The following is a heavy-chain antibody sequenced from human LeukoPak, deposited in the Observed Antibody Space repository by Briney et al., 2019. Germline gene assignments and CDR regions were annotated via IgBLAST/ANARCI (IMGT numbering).Heavy chain of an antibody. Sequence: PSQTLSLTCTVSGGSISSGDYYWSWIRQHPGKGLEWIGYIYYSGSTYYNPSLKSRVTISVDTSKNQFSLKLSSVAAADTAVYYCVGSGSYYNAAYWGQGTLVTVSS. J-gene: IGHJ4*02. CDR1: GGSISSGDYY. V-gene: IGHV4-31*03. CDR2: IYYSGST. D-gene: IGHD3-10*01. CDR3: VGSGSYYNAAY.